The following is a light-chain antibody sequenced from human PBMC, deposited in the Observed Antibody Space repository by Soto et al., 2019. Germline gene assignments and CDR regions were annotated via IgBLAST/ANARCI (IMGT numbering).Light chain of an antibody. J-gene: IGKJ4*01. CDR1: QSVAGD. V-gene: IGKV3-15*01. CDR3: QQYNKWPLT. Sequence: EIVLTQSPVTLSVSPGEGATLSCRASQSVAGDLAWYQQTPGQVPRLLMYAVSTRATGIPARISGSGSGTDFTLTISSLQSEDFAFYYCQQYNKWPLTFGGGTKVEIK. CDR2: AVS.